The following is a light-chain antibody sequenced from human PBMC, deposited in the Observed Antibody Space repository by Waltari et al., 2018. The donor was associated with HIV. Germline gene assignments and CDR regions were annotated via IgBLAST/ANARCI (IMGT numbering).Light chain of an antibody. CDR2: GDD. J-gene: IGLJ1*01. V-gene: IGLV1-40*01. CDR3: QSYGAGLGGFYV. Sequence: QSVLTQPPSVSGAPGQGVTISCSGVGSSYDVSWYQKLPGMAPKLLIYGDDNRPSGVPDRFSASKSGTSASLAITGLQPEDEAEYYCQSYGAGLGGFYVFGSGTKVTV. CDR1: GSSYD.